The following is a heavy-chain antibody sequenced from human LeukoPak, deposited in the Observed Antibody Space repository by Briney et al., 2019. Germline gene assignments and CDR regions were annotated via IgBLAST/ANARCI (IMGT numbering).Heavy chain of an antibody. V-gene: IGHV3-48*03. CDR2: ISSSGSTT. Sequence: GGSLTLSCSASGFTFSSYEMKWVRPAPGKGLEWVSYISSSGSTTYYEDSVKDRFTISRENAKNSLYLQMNSLSAEDTALYYCARVRDLTGYDSLLPDGMDVWGQGTTVTVSS. J-gene: IGHJ6*02. D-gene: IGHD3-9*01. CDR1: GFTFSSYE. CDR3: ARVRDLTGYDSLLPDGMDV.